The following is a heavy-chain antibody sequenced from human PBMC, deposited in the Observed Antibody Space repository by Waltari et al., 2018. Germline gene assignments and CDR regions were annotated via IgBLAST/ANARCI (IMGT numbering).Heavy chain of an antibody. J-gene: IGHJ5*01. CDR3: ARVGRWFDS. Sequence: QVQLVQSGAEVKKPGASVKVSCKTSGYTFTSDDINWVRQASGQGLEWMGWMNPNRGNTGYAQKFQGRVTMTRNTSITTAYMELSSLTSEDTAVYYCARVGRWFDSWGQGTLVTVSS. CDR2: MNPNRGNT. CDR1: GYTFTSDD. D-gene: IGHD3-10*01. V-gene: IGHV1-8*01.